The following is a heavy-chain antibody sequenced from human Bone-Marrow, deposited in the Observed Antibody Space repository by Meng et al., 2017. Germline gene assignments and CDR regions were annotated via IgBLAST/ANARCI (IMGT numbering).Heavy chain of an antibody. Sequence: QVQLQQWGGGLLMPAETLSLTCAVYGGSFSGNSWSWIRQPPGKGLEWIGEINQSGSAKYNPSLKSRVTMSADSSKKQFSLKMSSMTAADTAVYYCARRGGSGHYSPWGQGTLVTVSS. D-gene: IGHD3-10*01. J-gene: IGHJ5*02. CDR1: GGSFSGNS. CDR3: ARRGGSGHYSP. V-gene: IGHV4-34*01. CDR2: INQSGSA.